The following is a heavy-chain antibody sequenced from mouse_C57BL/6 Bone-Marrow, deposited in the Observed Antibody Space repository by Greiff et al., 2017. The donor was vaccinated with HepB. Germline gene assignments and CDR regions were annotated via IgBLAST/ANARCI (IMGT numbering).Heavy chain of an antibody. Sequence: EVNLVESGTVLARPGASVKMSCKTSGYTFTSYWMHWVKQRPGQGLEWIGAIYPGNSDTSYNQKFKGKAKLTAVTSASTAYMELSSLTNEDSAVYYCTRSRYYGSSPAWFAYWGQGTLVTVSA. J-gene: IGHJ3*01. CDR1: GYTFTSYW. D-gene: IGHD1-1*01. V-gene: IGHV1-5*01. CDR3: TRSRYYGSSPAWFAY. CDR2: IYPGNSDT.